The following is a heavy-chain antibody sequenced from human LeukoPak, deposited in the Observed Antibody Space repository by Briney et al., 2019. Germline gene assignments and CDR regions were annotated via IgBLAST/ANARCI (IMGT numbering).Heavy chain of an antibody. CDR3: ARGVVGATTTPGY. Sequence: PSETLSLTCTVSGGSISSYYWSWIRQPPGKGLEWIGEINHSGSTNYNPSLKSRVTISVDTSKNQFSLKLSSVTAADTAVYYCARGVVGATTTPGYWGQGTLVTVSS. J-gene: IGHJ4*02. CDR1: GGSISSYY. V-gene: IGHV4-34*01. CDR2: INHSGST. D-gene: IGHD1-26*01.